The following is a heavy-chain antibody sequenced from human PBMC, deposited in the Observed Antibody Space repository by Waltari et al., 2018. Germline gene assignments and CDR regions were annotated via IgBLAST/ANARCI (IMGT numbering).Heavy chain of an antibody. Sequence: EVQLLESGGGLVQPGGSLRLSCAASGFTFSSYAMSWVRQAPGKGLEWVRAISGLGGMANYEDAVRGRLTISGDNSKNTLYLQSISLRAEDTAVYYCAKDGQRGYSYGYYFDYWGQGTLVTVSS. CDR1: GFTFSSYA. V-gene: IGHV3-23*01. D-gene: IGHD5-18*01. CDR2: ISGLGGMA. CDR3: AKDGQRGYSYGYYFDY. J-gene: IGHJ4*02.